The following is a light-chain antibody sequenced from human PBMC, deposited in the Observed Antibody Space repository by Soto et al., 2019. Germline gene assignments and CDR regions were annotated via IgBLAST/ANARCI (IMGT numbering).Light chain of an antibody. Sequence: EIVLMQSPGTLSLSPGEGATLSCRASQSVNSNYLAWYQQKPGQAPTVLIFDTSRRATGVPDRFSGSGSGTDFTLTISRLEPADFAAYYCQQYGSSPFTFGPGTKVNIK. J-gene: IGKJ3*01. V-gene: IGKV3-20*01. CDR2: DTS. CDR3: QQYGSSPFT. CDR1: QSVNSNY.